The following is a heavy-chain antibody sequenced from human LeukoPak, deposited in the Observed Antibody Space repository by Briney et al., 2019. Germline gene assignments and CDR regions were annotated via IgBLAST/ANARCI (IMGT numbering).Heavy chain of an antibody. CDR3: ARGVEPLAANTLAY. J-gene: IGHJ4*02. D-gene: IGHD1-14*01. Sequence: PGGSLRLSCAASGVTVITNDMTWVRQAPGKGLEWVSVLYSDGNTKYADSVQGRFTISRDNSKNTLYLEMNSLSPDDTAVYYCARGVEPLAANTLAYWGQGTLVTVSS. CDR1: GVTVITND. V-gene: IGHV3-53*01. CDR2: LYSDGNT.